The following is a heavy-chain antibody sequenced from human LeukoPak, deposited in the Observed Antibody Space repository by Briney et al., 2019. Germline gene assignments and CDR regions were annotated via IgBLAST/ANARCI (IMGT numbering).Heavy chain of an antibody. CDR2: INWNGGNT. J-gene: IGHJ5*02. CDR3: ARGGRYSSSWIDNWFDP. Sequence: GGSLRLPRAPSGFIFGEYGMRWPRQAPAKGLEWVSGINWNGGNTGYADSVKGRFTISSDNAKNSLYLQMNSLRAEYTALYYCARGGRYSSSWIDNWFDPWGQGTLVTVSS. V-gene: IGHV3-20*04. D-gene: IGHD6-13*01. CDR1: GFIFGEYG.